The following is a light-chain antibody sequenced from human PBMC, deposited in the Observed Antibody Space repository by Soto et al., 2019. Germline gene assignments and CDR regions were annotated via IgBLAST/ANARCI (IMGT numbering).Light chain of an antibody. CDR1: QSVSNNY. CDR2: GAS. Sequence: EIVLTQSPGTLSLSPGERATLSCRASQSVSNNYLAWYQQKPGQAPRLLIYGASNRATGIPDRFSGSGSGTEFTLTISSLQSEDFAVYYCQHYGSSLSITFGQGTRLEIK. V-gene: IGKV3-20*01. CDR3: QHYGSSLSIT. J-gene: IGKJ5*01.